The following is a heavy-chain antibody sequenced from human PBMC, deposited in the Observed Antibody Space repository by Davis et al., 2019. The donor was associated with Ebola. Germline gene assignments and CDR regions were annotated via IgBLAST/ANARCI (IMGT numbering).Heavy chain of an antibody. J-gene: IGHJ6*02. CDR2: IWYDGSNK. CDR3: ARRESTYYYDSSGYFGGRYYYYGMDV. V-gene: IGHV3-33*01. Sequence: GGSLRLSCAASGFTFSSYGMHWVRQAPGKGLEWVAVIWYDGSNKYYADSVKGRFTISRDNSKNTLYLQMNSLRAEDTAVYYCARRESTYYYDSSGYFGGRYYYYGMDVWGQGTTVTVSS. CDR1: GFTFSSYG. D-gene: IGHD3-22*01.